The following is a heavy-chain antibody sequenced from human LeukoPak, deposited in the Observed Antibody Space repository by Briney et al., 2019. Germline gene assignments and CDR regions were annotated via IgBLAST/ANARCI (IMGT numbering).Heavy chain of an antibody. J-gene: IGHJ4*02. CDR2: IYSAGTT. D-gene: IGHD6-6*01. V-gene: IGHV3-66*01. Sequence: GGSLRLSCAASGFTVSSNYMSWVRQAPGKGLEWVSIIYSAGTTYYADSVRGRFTISRDNSKNTLYLQMNSLRAEDTAVYYCTKLSGPYSSSYYFDHWGQGTLVTVSS. CDR3: TKLSGPYSSSYYFDH. CDR1: GFTVSSNY.